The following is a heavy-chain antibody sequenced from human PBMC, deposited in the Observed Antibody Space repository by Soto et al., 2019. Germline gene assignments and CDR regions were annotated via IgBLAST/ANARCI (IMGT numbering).Heavy chain of an antibody. D-gene: IGHD6-19*01. CDR1: GFTFSSYG. Sequence: AGGAPRLSCAASGFTFSSYGIHWGRPAPGKGLEWVAVISYDGSNKYYADSVKGRFTISRDNSKNTLYLQMNSLRAEDTAVYYCAKAATTGWFYFDSWGQGTLVTVSS. V-gene: IGHV3-30*18. CDR3: AKAATTGWFYFDS. CDR2: ISYDGSNK. J-gene: IGHJ4*02.